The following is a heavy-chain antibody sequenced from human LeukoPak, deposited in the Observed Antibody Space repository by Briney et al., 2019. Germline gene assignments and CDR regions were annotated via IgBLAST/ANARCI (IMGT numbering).Heavy chain of an antibody. CDR2: IYYSGNT. V-gene: IGHV4-39*07. Sequence: SETLSLTCTVSGGSIFSSNSYWGWIRQPPGKGLEWIGSIYYSGNTYYNASLKSRVTISVDTSKNQFSLKLSSVTAADTAVYYCGAFDIWGQGTMVTVSS. CDR1: GGSIFSSNSY. J-gene: IGHJ3*02. CDR3: GAFDI.